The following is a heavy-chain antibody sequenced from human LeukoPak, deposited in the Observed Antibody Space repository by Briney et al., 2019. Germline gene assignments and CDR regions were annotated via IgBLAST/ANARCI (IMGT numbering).Heavy chain of an antibody. CDR2: MYASGST. CDR3: ARDMGVSQRYWYFDL. Sequence: KPSETLSLTCSVSGGSISSYRCSWIRQPAGKGLEWIGRMYASGSTNFNPSLKSRVTMSVDTSKNQFSLNLSSVTAADTAVYYCARDMGVSQRYWYFDLWGPGTLVTVSS. CDR1: GGSISSYR. V-gene: IGHV4-4*07. D-gene: IGHD2-2*01. J-gene: IGHJ2*01.